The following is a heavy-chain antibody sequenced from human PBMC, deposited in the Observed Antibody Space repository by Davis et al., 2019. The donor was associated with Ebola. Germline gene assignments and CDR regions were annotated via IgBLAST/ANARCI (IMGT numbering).Heavy chain of an antibody. J-gene: IGHJ5*02. CDR3: ARTMVRGVIITGPFDP. CDR1: GYAFTSYG. D-gene: IGHD3-10*01. Sequence: ASVKVSCKASGYAFTSYGISWVRQAPGQGLEWMGWISAYNGNTNYAQKLQGRVTMTRDTSTSTVYMELSSLRSEDTAVYYCARTMVRGVIITGPFDPWGQGTLVTVSS. V-gene: IGHV1-18*01. CDR2: ISAYNGNT.